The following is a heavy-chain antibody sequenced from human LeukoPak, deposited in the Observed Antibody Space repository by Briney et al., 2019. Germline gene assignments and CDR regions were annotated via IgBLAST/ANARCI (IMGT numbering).Heavy chain of an antibody. Sequence: GGSLRLSCAASGFTFGDYGMSWVRQAPGKGLEWVSGLNWNGDNTGYADSVKGRFTISRDNSNNTLFLHMHSLRGDDTAVYYCAKGTYYDSGASAYWGQGTLVVVSS. J-gene: IGHJ4*02. CDR2: LNWNGDNT. D-gene: IGHD3-22*01. V-gene: IGHV3-20*04. CDR1: GFTFGDYG. CDR3: AKGTYYDSGASAY.